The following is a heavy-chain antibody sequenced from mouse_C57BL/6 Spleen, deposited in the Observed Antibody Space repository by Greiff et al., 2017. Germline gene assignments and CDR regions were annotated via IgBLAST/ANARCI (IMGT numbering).Heavy chain of an antibody. CDR3: ARHYYGSSYWYFDV. CDR1: GFTFSSYG. J-gene: IGHJ1*03. CDR2: LSSGGSYT. V-gene: IGHV5-6*01. Sequence: EVMLVESGGDLVKPGGSLKLSCAASGFTFSSYGMSWVRQTPDKRLEWVATLSSGGSYTYYPDSVKGRFTISSDNAENTLYLQMSSLKSEDTAMYYCARHYYGSSYWYFDVWGTGTTVTVSS. D-gene: IGHD1-1*01.